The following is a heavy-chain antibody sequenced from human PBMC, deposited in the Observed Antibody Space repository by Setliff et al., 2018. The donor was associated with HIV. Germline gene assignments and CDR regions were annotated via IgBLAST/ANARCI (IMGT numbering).Heavy chain of an antibody. CDR2: IYYTGST. V-gene: IGHV4-4*07. D-gene: IGHD3-10*01. CDR1: GNSFSGYH. CDR3: ARSIYGSGTYPLDV. J-gene: IGHJ4*02. Sequence: SETLSLTCNYSGNSFSGYHWNWIRQPAGKGLEWLGRIYYTGSTEYNPSLKSRLPMSMDTSKDQFSLRLVSLTTADTAVYYCARSIYGSGTYPLDVWGPGTLVTVSS.